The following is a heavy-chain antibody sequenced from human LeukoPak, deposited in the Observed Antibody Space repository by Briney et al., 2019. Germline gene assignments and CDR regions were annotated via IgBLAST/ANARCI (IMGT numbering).Heavy chain of an antibody. D-gene: IGHD6-13*01. CDR2: IYSGGST. CDR3: ARTYSSSWGDYFDY. CDR1: GFTVSSNY. V-gene: IGHV3-66*01. J-gene: IGHJ4*02. Sequence: PGGSLRLSCAASGFTVSSNYMSWVRQAPGKGLEWVSVIYSGGSTYYADSVKGRFTISRDNSKNTLYLQMNSLRAEDTSVYYCARTYSSSWGDYFDYWGQGTLVTVSS.